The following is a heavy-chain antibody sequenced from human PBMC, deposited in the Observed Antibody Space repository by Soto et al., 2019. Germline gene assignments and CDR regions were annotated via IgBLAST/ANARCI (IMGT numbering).Heavy chain of an antibody. Sequence: SGPTLVNPTQTLTLTCTFSGFSLDTSPMGVGWICQPPGKALEWLGLIFWDDDKRYRPSLQRRLTITKDTSKNQVVLKMTDMDPVDTATYYCIHTDDIFGAAGTDYWGQGALVTVS. V-gene: IGHV2-5*02. J-gene: IGHJ4*02. CDR1: GFSLDTSPMG. CDR3: IHTDDIFGAAGTDY. D-gene: IGHD6-13*01. CDR2: IFWDDDK.